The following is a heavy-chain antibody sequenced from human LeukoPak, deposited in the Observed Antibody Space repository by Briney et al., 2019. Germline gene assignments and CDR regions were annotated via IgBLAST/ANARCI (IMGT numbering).Heavy chain of an antibody. CDR3: ARHNQHMLPHAFDI. CDR2: IYYSGST. J-gene: IGHJ3*02. Sequence: SETLSLTCTVSGGSISSSSYYWGWIRQPPGKGLEWIGSIYYSGSTYYNPSLKSRVTISVDTSKNHFSLKLSSVTAAETAVYYCARHNQHMLPHAFDIWGQGTMVTVSS. CDR1: GGSISSSSYY. V-gene: IGHV4-39*01. D-gene: IGHD2-21*01.